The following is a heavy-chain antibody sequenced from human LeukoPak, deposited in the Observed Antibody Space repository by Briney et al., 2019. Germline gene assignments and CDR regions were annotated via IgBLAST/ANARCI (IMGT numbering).Heavy chain of an antibody. CDR3: TRGEYTGSYDAFDI. CDR2: IRSKAYGETT. V-gene: IGHV3-49*03. J-gene: IGHJ3*02. Sequence: GGSLRLSCTASGFTFGDYAMSWFRQAPGKGPEWVGFIRSKAYGETTEYAASVKGRFTISRDDSKSIAYLQMNSLKTEDTAVYYCTRGEYTGSYDAFDIWGQGTMVTVSS. D-gene: IGHD1-26*01. CDR1: GFTFGDYA.